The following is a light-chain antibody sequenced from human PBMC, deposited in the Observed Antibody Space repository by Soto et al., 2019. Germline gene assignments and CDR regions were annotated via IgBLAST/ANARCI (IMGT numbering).Light chain of an antibody. CDR2: DAS. Sequence: EIVLTQSPATLSLSPGERATLSCRASQSVSSYLAWYQQKPGQAPRLLIYDASNGATGIPARFSGSGYGTDFTLTISSLEPEDFAVYYCQQRSNWPRTFGQGTKV. CDR1: QSVSSY. J-gene: IGKJ1*01. CDR3: QQRSNWPRT. V-gene: IGKV3-11*01.